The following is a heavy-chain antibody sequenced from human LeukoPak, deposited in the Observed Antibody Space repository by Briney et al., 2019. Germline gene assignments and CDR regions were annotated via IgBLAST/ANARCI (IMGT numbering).Heavy chain of an antibody. V-gene: IGHV4-59*01. CDR3: ARGTTEAPYYYYYYMDV. CDR2: IYYSGST. J-gene: IGHJ6*03. CDR1: GASISSYY. Sequence: SETLSLTCTVSGASISSYYWSWIRQSPGKGLEWIGYIYYSGSTNYNPSLKSRVTISVDTSKKQFSLKLSSVTAADTAVYYCARGTTEAPYYYYYYMDVWGKGTTVTVSS. D-gene: IGHD4-17*01.